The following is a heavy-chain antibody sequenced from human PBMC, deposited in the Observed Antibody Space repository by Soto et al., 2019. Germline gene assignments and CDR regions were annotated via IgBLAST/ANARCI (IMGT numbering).Heavy chain of an antibody. J-gene: IGHJ4*02. CDR2: ISSNGGTT. V-gene: IGHV3-64*01. Sequence: EVQLAESGGGMVQLGGSLRFSWLAPGSTFISYDRHWVRQAPGKGLEYVSSISSNGGTTYYGNSVKGRFTISRDNSKNTLYLQMGSLRAEDMAVYYCVRRVSGNYDYWGQGTLVTVSS. D-gene: IGHD1-7*01. CDR3: VRRVSGNYDY. CDR1: GSTFISYD.